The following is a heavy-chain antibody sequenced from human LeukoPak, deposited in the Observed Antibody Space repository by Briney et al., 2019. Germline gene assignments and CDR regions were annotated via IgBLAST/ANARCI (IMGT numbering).Heavy chain of an antibody. D-gene: IGHD3-3*01. J-gene: IGHJ5*02. V-gene: IGHV4-38-2*02. CDR1: GYSISSGYY. CDR3: ARETPGPYDFWSGHYPNWFDP. CDR2: IYHSGST. Sequence: SETLSLTCTVSGYSISSGYYWGWIRQPPGKGLEWIGSIYHSGSTYYNPSLKSRVTISVDTSKNQFSLKLSSVTAADTAVYYCARETPGPYDFWSGHYPNWFDPWGQGTLVTVSS.